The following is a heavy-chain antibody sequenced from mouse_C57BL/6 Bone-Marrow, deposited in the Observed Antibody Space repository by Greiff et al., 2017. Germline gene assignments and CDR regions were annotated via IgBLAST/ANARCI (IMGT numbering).Heavy chain of an antibody. V-gene: IGHV1-82*01. J-gene: IGHJ2*01. CDR3: ARNGVYYYGSSYFDY. Sequence: VQLQQSGPELVKPGASVKISCKASGYAFSSSWMNWVKQRPGKGLEWIGRIYPGDGDTNYNGKFKGKATLTADKSSSTAYMQLSSLTSEDSAVYCCARNGVYYYGSSYFDYWGQGTTLTVSS. CDR1: GYAFSSSW. CDR2: IYPGDGDT. D-gene: IGHD1-1*01.